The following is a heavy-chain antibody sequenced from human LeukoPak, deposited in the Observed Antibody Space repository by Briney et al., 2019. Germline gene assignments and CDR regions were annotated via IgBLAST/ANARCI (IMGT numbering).Heavy chain of an antibody. CDR2: IDSSGTT. V-gene: IGHV4-39*02. Sequence: SETLSLTCTVSGASISRDTYFWGWIRQSPEKGLEWIGSIDSSGTTHYNSSLKSRVIISVDTSKNQVSLNLTSVTSAGTAVYYCARGNRVDYWGQGTLVTVSS. D-gene: IGHD2/OR15-2a*01. J-gene: IGHJ4*02. CDR3: ARGNRVDY. CDR1: GASISRDTYF.